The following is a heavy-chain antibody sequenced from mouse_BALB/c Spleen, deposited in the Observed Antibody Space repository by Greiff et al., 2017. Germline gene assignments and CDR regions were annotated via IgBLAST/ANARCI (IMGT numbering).Heavy chain of an antibody. D-gene: IGHD2-1*01. J-gene: IGHJ3*01. CDR1: GYSITSGYY. V-gene: IGHV3-6*02. CDR3: ARGIYYGAWFAY. CDR2: ISYDGSN. Sequence: VQLKQSGPGLVKPSQSLSLTCSVTGYSITSGYYWNWIRQFPGNKLEWMGYISYDGSNNYNPSLKNRISITRDTSKNQFFLKLNSVTTEDTATYYCARGIYYGAWFAYWGQGTLVTVSA.